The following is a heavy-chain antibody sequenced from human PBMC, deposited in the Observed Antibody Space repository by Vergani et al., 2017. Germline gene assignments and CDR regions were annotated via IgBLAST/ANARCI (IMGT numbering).Heavy chain of an antibody. D-gene: IGHD5-24*01. Sequence: EVQLVESGGGLVKPGGSLRLSCAASGFTFSSYSMNWVRQAPGKGLEWVSSISSSSSYIYYADSVKGRFTISRDNAKNSLYLQMNSLRAEDTAVYYCASLVEMATIDYFDYWGQGTLVTVSS. J-gene: IGHJ4*02. V-gene: IGHV3-21*01. CDR2: ISSSSSYI. CDR1: GFTFSSYS. CDR3: ASLVEMATIDYFDY.